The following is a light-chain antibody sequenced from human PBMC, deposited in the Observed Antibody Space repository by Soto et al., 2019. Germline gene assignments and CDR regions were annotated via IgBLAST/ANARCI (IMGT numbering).Light chain of an antibody. CDR3: QQYTNWPYT. CDR1: QSVGSN. Sequence: EIVMTQSPATLSVSPGERASLSCRASQSVGSNLAWYQQTAGQAPRLLIYVASTRATGIPARFSGSGYGTEFTLTVSSLQSEDFAVYSCQQYTNWPYTFGQGTKLEIK. J-gene: IGKJ2*01. CDR2: VAS. V-gene: IGKV3-15*01.